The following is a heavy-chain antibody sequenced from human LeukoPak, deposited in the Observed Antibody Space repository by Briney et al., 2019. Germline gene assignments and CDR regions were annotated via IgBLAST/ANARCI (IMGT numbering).Heavy chain of an antibody. CDR3: ARRAGAYSHPYDY. J-gene: IGHJ4*02. CDR2: IYHSGST. V-gene: IGHV4-4*02. D-gene: IGHD4/OR15-4a*01. Sequence: SETLSLTCAVSGGSISSSNWWSWVRQPPGKGLEWIGEIYHSGSTNYNPSLKSRVTISVDKSKNQFSLKLSSVTAADTAVYYCARRAGAYSHPYDYWGQGTLVTVSS. CDR1: GGSISSSNW.